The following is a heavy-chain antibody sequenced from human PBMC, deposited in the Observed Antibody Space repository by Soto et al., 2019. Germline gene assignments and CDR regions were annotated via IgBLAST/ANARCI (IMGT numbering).Heavy chain of an antibody. J-gene: IGHJ4*02. Sequence: QVQLQESGPGLVKPSQTLFLTCTVSGGSISSGTYYWSWIRQHPGKGLEWIGYISHSGSTYYNPSLASRISIAVDTSKNQFSLRLSSVTAADTAVYYCARARNFFHSSGPDYWGQGTLVTVSS. CDR2: ISHSGST. V-gene: IGHV4-31*03. CDR1: GGSISSGTYY. CDR3: ARARNFFHSSGPDY. D-gene: IGHD3-22*01.